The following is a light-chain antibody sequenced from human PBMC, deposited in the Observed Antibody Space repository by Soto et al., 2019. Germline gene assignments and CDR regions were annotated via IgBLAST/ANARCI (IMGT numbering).Light chain of an antibody. CDR2: DAS. V-gene: IGKV3-11*01. CDR1: QSVSSY. Sequence: DIVMTHSPATLSLSPLEIATLSFRASQSVSSYLAWYQQKPGQSPRLLIYDASNRATGIPARFSGSGSGTDFTLTISSLEPEDFAVYYCQQRINWPPITFGQGTRLEIK. J-gene: IGKJ5*01. CDR3: QQRINWPPIT.